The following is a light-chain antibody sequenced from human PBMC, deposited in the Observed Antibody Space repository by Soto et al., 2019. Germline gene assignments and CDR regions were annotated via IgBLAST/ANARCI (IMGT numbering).Light chain of an antibody. CDR1: QRVSSSD. Sequence: VLAQSPGTLSLSPGERATLSCRASQRVSSSDLAWYQQRPGQAPRLLIYGASNRPTDIPDRFSGSGSGTDFSLTISRLEPEDFAVYYCHQYGILPRTFGQGTKVDIK. CDR2: GAS. J-gene: IGKJ1*01. V-gene: IGKV3-20*01. CDR3: HQYGILPRT.